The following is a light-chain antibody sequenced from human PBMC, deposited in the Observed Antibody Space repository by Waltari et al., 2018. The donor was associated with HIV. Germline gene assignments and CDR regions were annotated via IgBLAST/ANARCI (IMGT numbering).Light chain of an antibody. Sequence: QSALTQPRSVSGSPGQSVTISCTGTSSDVGDYNYVSWYQQHPGKAPKLMIFDVNKRPSGVPDRFSGSKSVNTASLTISGLHAEDEADYYCCSYADKYTWVFGGGTKLTVL. V-gene: IGLV2-11*01. CDR2: DVN. CDR1: SSDVGDYNY. CDR3: CSYADKYTWV. J-gene: IGLJ3*02.